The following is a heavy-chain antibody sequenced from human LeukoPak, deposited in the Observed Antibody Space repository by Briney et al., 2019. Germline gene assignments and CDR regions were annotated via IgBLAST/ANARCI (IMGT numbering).Heavy chain of an antibody. D-gene: IGHD2-2*01. CDR2: ISSSSSTI. CDR3: VFRGYCSSTSCYRSDYGMDV. V-gene: IGHV3-48*04. J-gene: IGHJ6*02. Sequence: GGSLRLSCAASGFTFSSYSMNWVRQAPGKGLEWVSYISSSSSTIYYADSVKGRFTISRDNAKNSLYLQMNSLRAEDTAVYYCVFRGYCSSTSCYRSDYGMDVWGQGTTVTVSS. CDR1: GFTFSSYS.